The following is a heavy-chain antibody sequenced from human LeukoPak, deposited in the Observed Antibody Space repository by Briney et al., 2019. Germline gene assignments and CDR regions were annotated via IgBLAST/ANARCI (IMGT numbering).Heavy chain of an antibody. Sequence: GGSLRLSCAASGFTVSSNYMSWVRQAPGKGLEWVSVIYRGGSTYYADSVKGRFTISRDNSKNTLYLQMNSLRAEDTAVYYCAKDRGRWELRAFDYWGQGTLVTVSS. CDR2: IYRGGST. CDR3: AKDRGRWELRAFDY. J-gene: IGHJ4*02. CDR1: GFTVSSNY. V-gene: IGHV3-53*01. D-gene: IGHD1-26*01.